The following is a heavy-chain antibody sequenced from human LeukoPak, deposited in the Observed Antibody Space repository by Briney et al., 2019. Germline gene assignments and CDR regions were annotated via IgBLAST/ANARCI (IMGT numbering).Heavy chain of an antibody. CDR1: GGSISSYY. V-gene: IGHV4-59*01. D-gene: IGHD3-10*01. CDR2: IYYSGST. Sequence: SETLSLTCTVSGGSISSYYWSWIRQPPGKELEYIGYIYYSGSTNYNPSLKSRVTISVDTSKNQFSLKLSSLTAADTAVYYCARVGYYASGNYYNDRGAFDYWGQGTLVIVSS. CDR3: ARVGYYASGNYYNDRGAFDY. J-gene: IGHJ4*02.